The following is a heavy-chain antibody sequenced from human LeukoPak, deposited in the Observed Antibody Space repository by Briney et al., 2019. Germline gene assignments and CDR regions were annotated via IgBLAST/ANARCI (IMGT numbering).Heavy chain of an antibody. CDR3: VRDYSWELLMDY. Sequence: GGSLRLSCAASGFTFSCYWMSWVRQAPGKGLEWVANIKQDGSEKYYVDSVKGRFTISRDNAKNSLYLQMNSLRAEDTAVYYCVRDYSWELLMDYWGQGTLVTVSS. D-gene: IGHD1-26*01. J-gene: IGHJ4*02. CDR1: GFTFSCYW. V-gene: IGHV3-7*01. CDR2: IKQDGSEK.